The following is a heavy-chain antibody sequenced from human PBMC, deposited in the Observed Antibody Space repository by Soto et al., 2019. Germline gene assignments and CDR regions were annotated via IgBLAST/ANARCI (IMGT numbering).Heavy chain of an antibody. J-gene: IGHJ4*02. CDR1: GFTFSSYA. V-gene: IGHV3-23*01. Sequence: GGSLRLSCAASGFTFSSYAMSWVRQAPGKGLEWVSAISGSGGSTYYADSVKGRFTMSRDNSKKTLYLQMNSLRVEDSALYYCARGSTDSYPGSRIFDFWGRGTLVTVSS. CDR2: ISGSGGST. D-gene: IGHD3-10*01. CDR3: ARGSTDSYPGSRIFDF.